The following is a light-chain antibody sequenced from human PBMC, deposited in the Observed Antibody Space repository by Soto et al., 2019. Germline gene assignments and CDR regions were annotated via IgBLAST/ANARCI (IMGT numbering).Light chain of an antibody. CDR3: QQFSSYPLT. CDR1: QSVSSY. CDR2: DAS. V-gene: IGKV3-11*01. Sequence: EIVLTQSPATLSLTPGERATLSCRASQSVSSYLAWYQQKPGQAPRLLIYDASNRDTGIPARFSGSGSGTDFTLTISRLEPEDFAVYYCQQFSSYPLTFGGGTKVDIK. J-gene: IGKJ4*01.